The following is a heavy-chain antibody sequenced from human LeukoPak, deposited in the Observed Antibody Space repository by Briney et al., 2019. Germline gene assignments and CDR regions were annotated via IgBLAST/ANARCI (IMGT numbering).Heavy chain of an antibody. V-gene: IGHV3-74*01. CDR2: INTDGSST. J-gene: IGHJ4*02. D-gene: IGHD6-13*01. CDR3: ARGLDSSQHHPFDY. CDR1: GFTFSSYW. Sequence: PGGSLRLSCAASGFTFSSYWMHWVRQAPGKGLVWVSRINTDGSSTSYADSVKGRFTISRDNAKNSLYLQMNSLRAEDTALYYCARGLDSSQHHPFDYWGQGTLVTVSS.